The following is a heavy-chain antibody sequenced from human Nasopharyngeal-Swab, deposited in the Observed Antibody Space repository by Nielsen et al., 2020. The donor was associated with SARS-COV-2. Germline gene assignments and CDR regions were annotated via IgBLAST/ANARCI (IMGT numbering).Heavy chain of an antibody. CDR1: GFTFSTFG. Sequence: GESLKISCAASGFTFSTFGMHWVRQAPGKGLEWVAVIWYDGSNKYYADSVKGRFTISRDNSKNTLYLQMNSLRAEDTAFYHCARGYSSGWVLDYWGQGTLVTVSS. J-gene: IGHJ4*02. V-gene: IGHV3-33*01. CDR2: IWYDGSNK. D-gene: IGHD6-19*01. CDR3: ARGYSSGWVLDY.